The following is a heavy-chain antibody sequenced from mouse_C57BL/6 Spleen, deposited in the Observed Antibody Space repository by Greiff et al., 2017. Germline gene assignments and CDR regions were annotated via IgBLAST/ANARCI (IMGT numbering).Heavy chain of an antibody. D-gene: IGHD2-4*01. CDR1: GFNIKDDY. CDR2: IDPENGDT. J-gene: IGHJ2*01. CDR3: TTADYDDY. V-gene: IGHV14-4*01. Sequence: VQLQQSVAELVRPGASVKLSCTASGFNIKDDYMHWVKQRPEQGLEWIGWIDPENGDTEYASKFQGKATITADTSSNTAYLQLSSLTSEDTAVYYCTTADYDDYWGQGTTLTVSS.